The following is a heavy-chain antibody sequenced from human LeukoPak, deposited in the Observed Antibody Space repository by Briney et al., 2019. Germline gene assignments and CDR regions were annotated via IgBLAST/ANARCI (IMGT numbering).Heavy chain of an antibody. CDR2: ISSSSSYI. CDR1: GFTFSSYS. V-gene: IGHV3-21*01. J-gene: IGHJ4*02. CDR3: ARDQPPSGIVVVPAADY. Sequence: KTGGSLRLSCAASGFTFSSYSMNWVRQAPGKGLEWVSSISSSSSYIYYADSVKGRFTISRDNAKNSLYLQMNSLRADDTAVYYCARDQPPSGIVVVPAADYWGQGTLVTVSS. D-gene: IGHD2-2*01.